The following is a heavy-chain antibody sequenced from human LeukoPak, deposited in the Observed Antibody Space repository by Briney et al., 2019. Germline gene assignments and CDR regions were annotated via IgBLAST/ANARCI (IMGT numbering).Heavy chain of an antibody. Sequence: SETLSLTCTVSRGSISSSSYYWGWIRQPPGKGLEWIGSIYYSGSTYYNPSLKSRVTISVDTSKNQFSLKLSSVTAADTAVYYCARPGVYCSSTSCPFDYWGQGTLVTVSS. CDR2: IYYSGST. J-gene: IGHJ4*02. D-gene: IGHD2-2*01. V-gene: IGHV4-39*01. CDR1: RGSISSSSYY. CDR3: ARPGVYCSSTSCPFDY.